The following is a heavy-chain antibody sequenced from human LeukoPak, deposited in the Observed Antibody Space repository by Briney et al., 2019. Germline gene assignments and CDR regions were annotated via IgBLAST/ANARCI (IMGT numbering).Heavy chain of an antibody. CDR2: IYYSGST. D-gene: IGHD6-19*01. CDR1: GGSISSYC. CDR3: ARDRAVAGLDY. Sequence: SETLSLTCTVSGGSISSYCWSWIRQPPGKGLEWIGYIYYSGSTNYNPSLKSRVIISVDTSKNQFSLKLSSVTAADTAVYYCARDRAVAGLDYWGQGTLVTVSS. J-gene: IGHJ4*02. V-gene: IGHV4-59*01.